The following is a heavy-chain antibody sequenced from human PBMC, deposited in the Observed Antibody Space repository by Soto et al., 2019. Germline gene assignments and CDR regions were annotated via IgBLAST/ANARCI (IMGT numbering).Heavy chain of an antibody. V-gene: IGHV4-39*02. D-gene: IGHD3-3*01. CDR1: GDSISSSSYY. CDR3: AREVGFGWFDP. J-gene: IGHJ5*02. CDR2: IYYRGST. Sequence: QLQLQESGPGQVKPSETLSLTCTVSGDSISSSSYYWGWIRQSPGKGLEWIGSIYYRGSTHYNPSLKSRVTTSIDTSANQFSLNLTSVTDADTAVYYCAREVGFGWFDPWGQGTLVTVSS.